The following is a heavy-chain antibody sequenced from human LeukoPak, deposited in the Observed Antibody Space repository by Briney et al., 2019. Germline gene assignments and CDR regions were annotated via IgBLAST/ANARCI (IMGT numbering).Heavy chain of an antibody. Sequence: ASVKVSCQASGYTFTSYGISWVRQAPGQGLEWMGIINPSGGSTSYAQKFQGRVTMTRDTSTSTVYMELSSLRSEDTAVYYCARAYDFPDYWGQGTLVTVSS. CDR2: INPSGGST. CDR3: ARAYDFPDY. V-gene: IGHV1-46*01. D-gene: IGHD3-3*01. CDR1: GYTFTSYG. J-gene: IGHJ4*02.